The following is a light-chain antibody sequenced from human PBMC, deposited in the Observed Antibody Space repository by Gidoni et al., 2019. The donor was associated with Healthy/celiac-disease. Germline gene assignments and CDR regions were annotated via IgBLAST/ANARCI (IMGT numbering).Light chain of an antibody. Sequence: EIVLTQSPGTLSLSPGERATLSCRASQSDSSSYLAWYQQKPGQAPRLLIYGASSRATGIPDRFSGSGSGTDFTLTISRLEPEDFAVYYCQQYGSSPYTFXQXTKLEIK. CDR2: GAS. CDR3: QQYGSSPYT. J-gene: IGKJ2*01. V-gene: IGKV3-20*01. CDR1: QSDSSSY.